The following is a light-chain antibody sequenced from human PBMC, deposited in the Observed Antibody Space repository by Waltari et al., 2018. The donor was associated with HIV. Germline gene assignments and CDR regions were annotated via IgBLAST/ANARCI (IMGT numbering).Light chain of an antibody. CDR1: RSITTY. Sequence: DIKLTQSPPSLPASVGDRVTLTHRDSRSITTYVNWEQQKPGWAPRLLLFGANNVQTGVPSRFRGSGSGTPFRLTSTSLQPENYATYFCQQTYDFPSKLGQGTTV. CDR2: GAN. CDR3: QQTYDFPSK. V-gene: IGKV1-39*01. J-gene: IGKJ1*01.